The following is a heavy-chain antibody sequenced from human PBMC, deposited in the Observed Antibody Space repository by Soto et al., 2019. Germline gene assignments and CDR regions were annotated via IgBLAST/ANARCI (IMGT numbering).Heavy chain of an antibody. V-gene: IGHV3-30*18. CDR2: ISYDGRNQ. CDR1: GFTFSSYG. J-gene: IGHJ4*02. Sequence: QVQLVESGGGVVQPGRSLRLSCAASGFTFSSYGMHWVRHAPGKGLEWVAVISYDGRNQYYADSVKGRFTISRDNSKNTLYLQMNSLRADDTAVYYCAKDRLPGYSRVWYEVDYWGQGTLVTVSS. CDR3: AKDRLPGYSRVWYEVDY. D-gene: IGHD6-19*01.